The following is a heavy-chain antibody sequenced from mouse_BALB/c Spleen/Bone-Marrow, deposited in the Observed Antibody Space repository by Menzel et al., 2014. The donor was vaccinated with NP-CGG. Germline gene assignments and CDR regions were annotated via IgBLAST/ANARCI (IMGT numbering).Heavy chain of an antibody. Sequence: EVKLVESGGGLVQPGGSRKLSCAASGFTFSSFAMHWVRQAPEKGLEWVAYISSGSSTIYYADTVMGRFTISRDNPKNTLFLQMTSLRSEDTAVYYCARSGSSSGYFDYWGQGTTLTVSS. J-gene: IGHJ2*01. D-gene: IGHD1-1*01. V-gene: IGHV5-17*02. CDR1: GFTFSSFA. CDR2: ISSGSSTI. CDR3: ARSGSSSGYFDY.